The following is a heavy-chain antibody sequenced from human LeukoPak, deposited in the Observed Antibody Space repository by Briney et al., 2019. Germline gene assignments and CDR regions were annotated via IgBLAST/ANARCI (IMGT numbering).Heavy chain of an antibody. Sequence: PSETLSLTCTVSGGSISSYYWSWIRQPAGKGLEWIGRIYTSGSTNYNPSLKSRVTMSVDTSKNQFSLKLSSVTAADTAVYYCARGVVVAATRYYFDYWGQGTLVTVSS. CDR3: ARGVVVAATRYYFDY. D-gene: IGHD2-15*01. J-gene: IGHJ4*02. V-gene: IGHV4-4*07. CDR1: GGSISSYY. CDR2: IYTSGST.